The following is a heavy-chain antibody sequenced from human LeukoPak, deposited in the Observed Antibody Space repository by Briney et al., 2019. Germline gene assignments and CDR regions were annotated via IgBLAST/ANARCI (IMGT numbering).Heavy chain of an antibody. D-gene: IGHD6-19*01. CDR1: GFTFSSYA. V-gene: IGHV3-23*01. J-gene: IGHJ4*02. Sequence: PGGSLRLSCAASGFTFSSYAMNWVRQAPGKGLEWVSAISGSGGSTYYADSVKGRFTISRDNSKNTLYLQMNSLRAEDTAVYYCANFRGSGWLFDYWGQGTLVTVSS. CDR2: ISGSGGST. CDR3: ANFRGSGWLFDY.